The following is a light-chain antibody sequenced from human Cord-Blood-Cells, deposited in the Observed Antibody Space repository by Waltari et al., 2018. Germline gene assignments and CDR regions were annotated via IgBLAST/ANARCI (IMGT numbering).Light chain of an antibody. CDR2: EGS. Sequence: QSALTQPASVSGSPGQTITISCTGTSSDVGSYNLVSWYQQHPGKAPKHMIYEGSKQPSGVSNRFSGSKSGNTASLTISGLQAEDEADYYCCSYAGSSTLFGGGTKLTVL. CDR3: CSYAGSSTL. V-gene: IGLV2-23*01. CDR1: SSDVGSYNL. J-gene: IGLJ3*02.